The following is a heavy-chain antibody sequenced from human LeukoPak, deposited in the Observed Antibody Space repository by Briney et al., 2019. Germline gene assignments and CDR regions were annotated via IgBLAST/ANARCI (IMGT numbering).Heavy chain of an antibody. D-gene: IGHD1-1*01. CDR1: GFTFSDDA. V-gene: IGHV3-30*02. J-gene: IGHJ4*02. CDR3: AKDGESGIQWTQGYFAY. Sequence: PGGSLRLSWAAAGFTFSDDAIYWVRQTPRKGLEWVAFIRFDGSNKAYADSVKGRFTISRDNSYNTVCPQMTGLRADDTAVYYCAKDGESGIQWTQGYFAYWGQGTLVTVSS. CDR2: IRFDGSNK.